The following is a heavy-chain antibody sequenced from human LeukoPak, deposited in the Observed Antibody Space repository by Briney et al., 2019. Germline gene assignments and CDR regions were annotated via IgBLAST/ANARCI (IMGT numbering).Heavy chain of an antibody. Sequence: GGSLRLSCVASGITFSSYSMNWVRQAPGEGLEWVSYISSFSGTINYADSVKGRFTISRDNAKNSLYLQMNSLRAEDTAVYYCARDQGGVGYWGQGTLVTVSS. V-gene: IGHV3-48*01. CDR2: ISSFSGTI. CDR3: ARDQGGVGY. J-gene: IGHJ4*02. D-gene: IGHD3-16*01. CDR1: GITFSSYS.